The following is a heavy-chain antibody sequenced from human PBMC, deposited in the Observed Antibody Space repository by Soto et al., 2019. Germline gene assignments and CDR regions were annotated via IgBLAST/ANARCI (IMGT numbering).Heavy chain of an antibody. D-gene: IGHD3-10*01. CDR3: ARDPGITMVRGVTGAGDYYYGMDV. CDR1: GFTFSSYA. CDR2: ITGGGDKT. Sequence: LRLSCAASGFTFSSYAMSWVRQAPGEGLAWVSTITGGGDKTYYADSVKGRFTISRDNSKNTLYLQMNSLRAEDTAVYYCARDPGITMVRGVTGAGDYYYGMDVWGQGTTVTVSS. J-gene: IGHJ6*02. V-gene: IGHV3-23*01.